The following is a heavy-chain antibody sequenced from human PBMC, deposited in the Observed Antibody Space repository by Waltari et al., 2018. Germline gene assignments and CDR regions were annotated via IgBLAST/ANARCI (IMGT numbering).Heavy chain of an antibody. V-gene: IGHV1-69-2*01. Sequence: EVQLVQSGAEVKKPGATVKISGKASGYTFTDSYMHWVQQAPGNGLEGRGGVDPEDGETIYAEKFQGRVTITADTSTDTAYMELSSLRSEDTAVYYCATAGYGDPPFDYWGQGTLVTVSS. CDR1: GYTFTDSY. J-gene: IGHJ4*02. D-gene: IGHD4-17*01. CDR2: VDPEDGET. CDR3: ATAGYGDPPFDY.